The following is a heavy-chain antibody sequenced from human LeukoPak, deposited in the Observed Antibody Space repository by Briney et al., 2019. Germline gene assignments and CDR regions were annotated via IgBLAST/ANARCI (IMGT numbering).Heavy chain of an antibody. D-gene: IGHD5-24*01. J-gene: IGHJ3*02. Sequence: KSSETLSLTCTVSGGSISSGGYYWSWIRQPPGKGLEWIGYIYYSGSTNYNPSLKSRVTISVDTSKNQFSLKLSSVTAADTAVYYCARNRMATIVHDAYDIWGQGTMVTVSS. CDR3: ARNRMATIVHDAYDI. CDR1: GGSISSGGYY. V-gene: IGHV4-61*08. CDR2: IYYSGST.